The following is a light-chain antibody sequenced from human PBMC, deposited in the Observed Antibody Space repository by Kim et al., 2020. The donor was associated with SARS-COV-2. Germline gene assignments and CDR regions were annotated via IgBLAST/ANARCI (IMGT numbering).Light chain of an antibody. CDR2: RDS. V-gene: IGLV3-9*01. Sequence: SVARGQTARITCGGNNIGSKNVHWYQQKPGQAPVLVIYRDSNRPSGIPERFSGSNSGNTATLTISRAQAGDEADYYCQVWDSSVWVFGGGTKLTVL. J-gene: IGLJ3*02. CDR1: NIGSKN. CDR3: QVWDSSVWV.